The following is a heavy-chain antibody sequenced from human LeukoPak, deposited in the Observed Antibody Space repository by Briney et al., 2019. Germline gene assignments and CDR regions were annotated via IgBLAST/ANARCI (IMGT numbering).Heavy chain of an antibody. CDR2: ISYDESNI. D-gene: IGHD1-26*01. J-gene: IGHJ4*02. V-gene: IGHV3-30*04. Sequence: GGSLRLSCAASNFAFSSYSMHWVRQAPGKGLEWVAVISYDESNIYYAASVKDRFSISRDNSRNTLFLQMNSLRAEDTAVYFCAREAGGSYSWHFDYWGQGTLVAVSS. CDR3: AREAGGSYSWHFDY. CDR1: NFAFSSYS.